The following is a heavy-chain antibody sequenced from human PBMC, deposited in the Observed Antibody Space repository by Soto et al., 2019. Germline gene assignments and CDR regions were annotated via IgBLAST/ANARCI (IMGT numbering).Heavy chain of an antibody. CDR1: GYTFTSYY. J-gene: IGHJ6*02. V-gene: IGHV1-46*01. CDR2: INPSGGST. D-gene: IGHD4-4*01. Sequence: ASVKVSCKASGYTFTSYYMHWVRQAPGQGLEWMGIINPSGGSTSYAQKFQGRVTITRDTSTSTAYMELSSLRSEDTAVYYCAAVYSIARYYYYGMDVWGQGTTVTVSS. CDR3: AAVYSIARYYYYGMDV.